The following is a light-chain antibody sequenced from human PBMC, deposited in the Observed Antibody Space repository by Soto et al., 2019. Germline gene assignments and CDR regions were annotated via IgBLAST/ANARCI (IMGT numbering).Light chain of an antibody. CDR1: QSVLLSFQNKNC. Sequence: DIVVTQSPESLAVSLGERATINCKSTQSVLLSFQNKNCITWYQQKPGQPPKVLIYWASTRNSGVPDRFSGSGSGKDFTLTISSLQAEDVAVYYCHQYCTIPRTFGQGTKVEIK. V-gene: IGKV4-1*01. CDR2: WAS. J-gene: IGKJ1*01. CDR3: HQYCTIPRT.